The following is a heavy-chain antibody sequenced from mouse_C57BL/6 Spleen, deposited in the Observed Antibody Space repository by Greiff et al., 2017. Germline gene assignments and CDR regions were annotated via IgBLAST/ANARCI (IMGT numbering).Heavy chain of an antibody. CDR3: ARAPYWDDYFDY. D-gene: IGHD4-1*01. Sequence: QVHVKQSGAELVKPGASVKLSCKASGYTFTSYWMHWVKQRPGRGLEWIGRIDPNSGGTKYNEKFKSKATLTVDKPSSTAYMQLSSLTSEDSAVYYCARAPYWDDYFDYWGQGTTLTVSS. CDR1: GYTFTSYW. CDR2: IDPNSGGT. V-gene: IGHV1-72*01. J-gene: IGHJ2*01.